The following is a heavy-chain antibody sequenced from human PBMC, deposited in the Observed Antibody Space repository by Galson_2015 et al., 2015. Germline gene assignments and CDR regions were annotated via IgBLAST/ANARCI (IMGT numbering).Heavy chain of an antibody. Sequence: SLRLSCAVSGFTFSNYWMHWVRQVPGKGLVWVSRISSDGTTTRYADSVKGRFTISRDNAKNTLYLQMNRLRAEDTAVYFCAANLFDRWGQGTLVTVSS. CDR1: GFTFSNYW. D-gene: IGHD2-8*01. V-gene: IGHV3-74*01. CDR3: AANLFDR. CDR2: ISSDGTTT. J-gene: IGHJ4*02.